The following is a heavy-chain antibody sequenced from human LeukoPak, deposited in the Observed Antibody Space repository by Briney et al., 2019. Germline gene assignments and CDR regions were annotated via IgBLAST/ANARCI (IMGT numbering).Heavy chain of an antibody. V-gene: IGHV1-18*01. J-gene: IGHJ4*02. CDR1: GYPFTSYG. CDR2: ISAYNGNT. CDR3: ARGEGGDYASPFDY. D-gene: IGHD4-17*01. Sequence: ASVKVSCKASGYPFTSYGITWVRQVPGQGLEWMGWISAYNGNTNYAQKLQGRVTMTTDTSTSTAYMELRSLRSDDTAVYYCARGEGGDYASPFDYWGQGTLVTVSS.